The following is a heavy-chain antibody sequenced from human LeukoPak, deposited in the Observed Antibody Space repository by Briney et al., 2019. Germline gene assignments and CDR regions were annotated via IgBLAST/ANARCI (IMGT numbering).Heavy chain of an antibody. J-gene: IGHJ4*02. CDR3: AREEPGAAANTDY. D-gene: IGHD6-13*01. CDR1: GFTFSSYS. CDR2: ISSSSSTI. Sequence: GGSLRLSCAASGFTFSSYSMNWVRQAPGKGLEWVSYISSSSSTIYYADSVKGRFTISRDNAKNSLYLQMNSLRAEDTAVYYCAREEPGAAANTDYWGQGTLVTVSS. V-gene: IGHV3-48*01.